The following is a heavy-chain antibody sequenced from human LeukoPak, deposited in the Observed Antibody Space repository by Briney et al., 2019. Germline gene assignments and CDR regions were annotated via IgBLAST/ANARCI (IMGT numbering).Heavy chain of an antibody. CDR1: GYTFTSYD. Sequence: ASVKVSCKASGYTFTSYDINWVRQATGQGLEWMGWMNPNSGNTGYARKFQGRVTMTRNTSISTAYMELSSLRSEDTAVYYCARGYYDSSGYSPFDYWGQGTLVTVSS. V-gene: IGHV1-8*01. CDR2: MNPNSGNT. CDR3: ARGYYDSSGYSPFDY. D-gene: IGHD3-22*01. J-gene: IGHJ4*02.